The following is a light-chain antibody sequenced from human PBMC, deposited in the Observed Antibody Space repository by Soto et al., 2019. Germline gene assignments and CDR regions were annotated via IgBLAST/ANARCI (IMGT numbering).Light chain of an antibody. J-gene: IGLJ2*01. CDR2: EVS. Sequence: QSVLTQPASVSGSPGQSITISCTGTSIDVGAYNYVSWSQQHPGKAPKLMIYEVSNRPSGVSNRFSGSKSGNTASLTISGLQAEDEADYYCSSYSSSITVVFGGGTKVTVL. CDR3: SSYSSSITVV. V-gene: IGLV2-14*01. CDR1: SIDVGAYNY.